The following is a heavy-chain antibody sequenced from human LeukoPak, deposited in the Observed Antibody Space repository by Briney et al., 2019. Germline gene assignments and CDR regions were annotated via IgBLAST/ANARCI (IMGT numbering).Heavy chain of an antibody. V-gene: IGHV4-39*01. D-gene: IGHD3-3*01. Sequence: SETLSLTCTVSGGSISSSSYYWGWIRQPPGKGLEWIGSIYYSGSTYYNPSLKSRVTISVDTSKNQFSLKLSSVTAADTAVYYCARRPYYDFWSGYRFDPWGQGTLVTVSS. CDR2: IYYSGST. J-gene: IGHJ5*02. CDR3: ARRPYYDFWSGYRFDP. CDR1: GGSISSSSYY.